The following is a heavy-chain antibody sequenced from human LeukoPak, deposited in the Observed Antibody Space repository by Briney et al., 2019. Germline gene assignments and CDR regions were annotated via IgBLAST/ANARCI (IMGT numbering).Heavy chain of an antibody. CDR3: ASIAARPYYFDY. CDR1: SGSISSYY. Sequence: SETLSLTCTVSSGSISSYYWSWIRQPAGKGLEWIGRVYTSGTTNYNPSLKSRVTISVDTSKNQFSLKLSSVTAADTAVYYCASIAARPYYFDYWGQGTLVTVSS. CDR2: VYTSGTT. J-gene: IGHJ4*02. D-gene: IGHD6-6*01. V-gene: IGHV4-4*07.